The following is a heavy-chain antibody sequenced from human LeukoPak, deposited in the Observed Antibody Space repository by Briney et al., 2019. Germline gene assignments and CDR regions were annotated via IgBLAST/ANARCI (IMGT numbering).Heavy chain of an antibody. CDR3: ARDNWGGFNEEYFDY. CDR1: AYSISSGYY. J-gene: IGHJ4*02. D-gene: IGHD7-27*01. CDR2: IYTGGST. V-gene: IGHV4-61*02. Sequence: PSETLSLTCTVSAYSISSGYYWTWIRQPAGKGLEWIGRIYTGGSTNYNPSLKSRVTISVDTSNNHFSLKLSSVTAADTAVYYCARDNWGGFNEEYFDYWGQGTLVTVSS.